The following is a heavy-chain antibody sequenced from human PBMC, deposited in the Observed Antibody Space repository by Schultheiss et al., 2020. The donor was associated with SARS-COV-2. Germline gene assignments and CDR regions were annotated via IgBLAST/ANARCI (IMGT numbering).Heavy chain of an antibody. D-gene: IGHD3-10*01. CDR2: INHSGST. Sequence: SQTLSLTCTVSGGSISTYYWSWIRQPPGKGLEWIGEINHSGSTNYNPSLKSRVTISVDKSKNQFSLKLSSVTAADTAVYYCARMYGSGSYYNGAFDYWGQGTLVTVSS. V-gene: IGHV4-34*01. J-gene: IGHJ4*02. CDR3: ARMYGSGSYYNGAFDY. CDR1: GGSISTYY.